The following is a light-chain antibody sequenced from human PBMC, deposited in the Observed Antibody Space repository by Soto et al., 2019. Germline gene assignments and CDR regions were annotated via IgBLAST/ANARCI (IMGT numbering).Light chain of an antibody. J-gene: IGKJ2*01. CDR2: DAS. CDR3: QQYDNLLRGT. Sequence: DILMTQSPSSLSASVGDRVTITCQASQDISNYLNWYQQKPGKAPKLLIYDASNLETGVPSRFGGSGSGTDFTFAISSLQPEDIATYYCQQYDNLLRGTFGQGTKLQIK. V-gene: IGKV1-33*01. CDR1: QDISNY.